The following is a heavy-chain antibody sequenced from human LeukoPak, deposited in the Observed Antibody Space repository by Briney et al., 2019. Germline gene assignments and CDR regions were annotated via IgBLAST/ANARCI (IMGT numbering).Heavy chain of an antibody. V-gene: IGHV1-2*02. J-gene: IGHJ1*01. Sequence: ASVKVSCKASGYTFTGYYMHWVRQAPGQGLEWMGWINPNSGGTNYAQRFQGRVTMTRDTSISTAYMELSRLRSDDTAVYYCARTGIGLKYFQHWGQGTLVTVSS. CDR1: GYTFTGYY. CDR3: ARTGIGLKYFQH. D-gene: IGHD3-10*01. CDR2: INPNSGGT.